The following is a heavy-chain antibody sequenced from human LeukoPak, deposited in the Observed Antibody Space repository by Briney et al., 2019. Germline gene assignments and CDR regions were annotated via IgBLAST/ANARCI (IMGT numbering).Heavy chain of an antibody. D-gene: IGHD6-13*01. CDR2: ISSSSSHT. J-gene: IGHJ6*04. Sequence: GGSLRLSCAASGFTFSDYYMSWIRQAPGKGLEWVSYISSSSSHTNYADCVTGRFNISRDKAKTSLYLQMNSLRDEDTAVYYCARVPPQWYRSSWWGPKPNYYYGMDVWGKGTTVTVSS. CDR3: ARVPPQWYRSSWWGPKPNYYYGMDV. V-gene: IGHV3-11*06. CDR1: GFTFSDYY.